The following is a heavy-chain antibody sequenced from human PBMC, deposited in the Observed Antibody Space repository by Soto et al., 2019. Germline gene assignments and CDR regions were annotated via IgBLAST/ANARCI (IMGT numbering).Heavy chain of an antibody. CDR2: ISSDGSNK. CDR3: AKHFARWPMGMSLDS. V-gene: IGHV3-30*18. D-gene: IGHD1-26*01. Sequence: QVQLVESGGGVVHPGRSLRLSCTASGFNFSDFGMHWVRQAPGKGLEWLALISSDGSNKFYADSVRGRFTVSRDRSDNTQQLNMSAVRNDDRAMYDCAKHFARWPMGMSLDSWGQGTLVIVSS. CDR1: GFNFSDFG. J-gene: IGHJ4*02.